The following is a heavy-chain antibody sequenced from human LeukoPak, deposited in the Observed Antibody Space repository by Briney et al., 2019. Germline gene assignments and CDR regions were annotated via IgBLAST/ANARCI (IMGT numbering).Heavy chain of an antibody. CDR3: ARDLRGSSSWYDY. V-gene: IGHV1-69*04. CDR2: IIPILGIT. J-gene: IGHJ4*02. D-gene: IGHD6-13*01. Sequence: SVKVSCKASGYTFTGYYMHWVRQAPGQGLEWMGRIIPILGITNYAQKFQGRVTITADKSTNTAYMELSSLRSEDTAVFYCARDLRGSSSWYDYWGQGTLVTVSS. CDR1: GYTFTGYY.